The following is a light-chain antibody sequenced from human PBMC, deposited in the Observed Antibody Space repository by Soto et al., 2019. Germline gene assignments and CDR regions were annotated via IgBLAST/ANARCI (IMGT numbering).Light chain of an antibody. CDR1: SSDVGGYNY. CDR2: EVY. Sequence: QSAPTQPPSASGSPGQSVTFSCTGTSSDVGGYNYVSWYQQYPGKAPKLMIYEVYKRHSGVPDRFSGSKSGNTASLTVSGLQPEDEEDYYCSAYAGSSTWVFGGGTKRTVL. J-gene: IGLJ2*01. V-gene: IGLV2-8*01. CDR3: SAYAGSSTWV.